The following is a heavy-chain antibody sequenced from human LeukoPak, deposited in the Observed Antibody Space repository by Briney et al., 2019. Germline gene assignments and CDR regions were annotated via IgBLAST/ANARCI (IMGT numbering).Heavy chain of an antibody. D-gene: IGHD3-10*01. CDR3: ARTYDYGSGSPYYFDY. CDR1: GYSFTSYW. V-gene: IGHV5-51*01. CDR2: IYPGDSHT. J-gene: IGHJ4*02. Sequence: GESLKISCKGSGYSFTSYWIGWVRQMPGKGLEWMGIIYPGDSHTRYSPSFQGQVTISADKSISTAYLQWSSLKASDTAMYYCARTYDYGSGSPYYFDYWGQGTLVTVSS.